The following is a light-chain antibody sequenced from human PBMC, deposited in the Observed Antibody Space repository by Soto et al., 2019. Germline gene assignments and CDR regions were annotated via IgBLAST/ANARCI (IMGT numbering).Light chain of an antibody. V-gene: IGLV2-14*01. J-gene: IGLJ1*01. CDR2: EVS. CDR1: SSDVGGYNY. CDR3: SSYTSSSTLYV. Sequence: QSVLTQPASVSGSPGQSITISCTGTSSDVGGYNYVSWYQQHPGKAPKLMIFEVSYRPSGVSNRFSGSKSGNTASLTISGLQAEDEADYYCSSYTSSSTLYVFGSGTKGTVL.